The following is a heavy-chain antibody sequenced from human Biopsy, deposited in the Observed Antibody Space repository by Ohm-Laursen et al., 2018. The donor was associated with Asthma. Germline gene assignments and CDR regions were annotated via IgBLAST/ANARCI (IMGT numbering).Heavy chain of an antibody. CDR2: ISWNSGSI. Sequence: SLRLSCAAPGFTFDDYAMHWVRHAPGKGLEWVSGISWNSGSIGYADSVKGRFTISRDNAKNSLYLQMNSLRAEDTALYYCAKGDWELLEANFDYWGQGTMVTVSS. CDR3: AKGDWELLEANFDY. V-gene: IGHV3-9*01. CDR1: GFTFDDYA. D-gene: IGHD1-26*01. J-gene: IGHJ4*02.